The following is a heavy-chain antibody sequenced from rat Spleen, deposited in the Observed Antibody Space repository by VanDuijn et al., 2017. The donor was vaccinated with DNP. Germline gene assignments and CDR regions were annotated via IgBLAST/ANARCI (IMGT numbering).Heavy chain of an antibody. Sequence: EVQLVESGGGLVLPGRSQKLSCAASGFIFSDYYMAWVRQAPTKGLEWVAYIRYDGGTSYYRDSVKGRFTISRDNAKSTLYLQMDSLRSEDTATYYCARLARGGAMEAWGQGTSVTVSS. D-gene: IGHD4-3*01. CDR3: ARLARGGAMEA. CDR1: GFIFSDYY. V-gene: IGHV5-7*01. J-gene: IGHJ4*01. CDR2: IRYDGGTS.